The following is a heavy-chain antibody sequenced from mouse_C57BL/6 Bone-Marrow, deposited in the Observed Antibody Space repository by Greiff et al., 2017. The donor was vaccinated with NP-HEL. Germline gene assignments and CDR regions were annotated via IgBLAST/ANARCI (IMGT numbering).Heavy chain of an antibody. J-gene: IGHJ3*01. CDR3: ARWGYGSSYGAY. Sequence: QVQLQQPGAELVKPGASVKMSCKASGYTFTSYWITWVKQRPGQGLEWIGDIYPGSGSTNSNEKFKSKATLTVDTSSSTAYMQLSSLTSEDSAVYYCARWGYGSSYGAYWGQGTLVTVSA. CDR2: IYPGSGST. V-gene: IGHV1-55*01. CDR1: GYTFTSYW. D-gene: IGHD1-1*01.